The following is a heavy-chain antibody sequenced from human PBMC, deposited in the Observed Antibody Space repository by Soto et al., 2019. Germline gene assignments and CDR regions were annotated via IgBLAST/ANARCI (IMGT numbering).Heavy chain of an antibody. CDR2: IYPGDSDT. Sequence: PGESRKISCKASGYSFPFYWIAWVRQMPGKGLEWMGIIYPGDSDTRYSPSFQGQVTFSSDQSITTAYLHWSSLKASDTAVYYCARQSSGYYYWGQGTLVTVSS. D-gene: IGHD3-22*01. V-gene: IGHV5-51*01. J-gene: IGHJ4*02. CDR1: GYSFPFYW. CDR3: ARQSSGYYY.